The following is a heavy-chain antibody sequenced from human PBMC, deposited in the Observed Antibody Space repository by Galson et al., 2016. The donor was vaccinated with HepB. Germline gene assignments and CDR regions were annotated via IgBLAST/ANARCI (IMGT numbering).Heavy chain of an antibody. CDR1: GYTFSGYY. CDR3: VRFPGAAAAARRD. D-gene: IGHD6-13*01. V-gene: IGHV1-2*02. J-gene: IGHJ1*01. CDR2: INPNRGGT. Sequence: SVKVSCKASGYTFSGYYIQWVRQAPGQGLEWMGWINPNRGGTYYAENFQGRVTMTRDTSISTAYMELTRLTSDDTAVYYCVRFPGAAAAARRDWGQGTPVTVSS.